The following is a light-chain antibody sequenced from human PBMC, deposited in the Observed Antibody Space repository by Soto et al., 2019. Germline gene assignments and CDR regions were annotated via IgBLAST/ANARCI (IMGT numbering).Light chain of an antibody. CDR3: QSYDSSLGEV. J-gene: IGLJ1*01. V-gene: IGLV1-40*01. Sequence: QLVLTQPPSVSGAPGQRVTISCTGSNSNIGAGYEVHWYQQLPGTAPKLLIYNSDVRPSGVPDRFSGSKSGTSASLAITGLQAEDEADYYCQSYDSSLGEVFGTGTKVTVL. CDR1: NSNIGAGYE. CDR2: NSD.